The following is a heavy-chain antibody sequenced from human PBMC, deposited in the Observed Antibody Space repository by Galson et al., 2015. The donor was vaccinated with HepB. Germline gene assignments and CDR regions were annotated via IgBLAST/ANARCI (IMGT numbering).Heavy chain of an antibody. D-gene: IGHD4-11*01. CDR2: INPNSGGT. CDR1: GYTFTGYY. J-gene: IGHJ6*02. Sequence: SVKVSCKASGYTFTGYYMHWVRQAPGQGLEWMGRINPNSGGTNYAQKFQGRVTTTRDTSISTAYMELSRLRSDDTVVYYCARGVVDSNYVAGYGMDVWGQGTTVTVSS. CDR3: ARGVVDSNYVAGYGMDV. V-gene: IGHV1-2*05.